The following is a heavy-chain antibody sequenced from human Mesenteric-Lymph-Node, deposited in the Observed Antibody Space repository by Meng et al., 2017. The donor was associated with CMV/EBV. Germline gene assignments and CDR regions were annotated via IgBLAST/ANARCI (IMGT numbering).Heavy chain of an antibody. CDR1: SYL. CDR3: ARELLGYCTETGCYTEAGFDP. Sequence: SYLLSWVRQAPGQGLEWMGGIIPLFGTASYAQKFQGRVTITTDESTSTAYMELNSLRLEDTAVYFCARELLGYCTETGCYTEAGFDPWGQGTLVTVSS. D-gene: IGHD2-8*02. CDR2: IIPLFGTA. V-gene: IGHV1-69*05. J-gene: IGHJ5*02.